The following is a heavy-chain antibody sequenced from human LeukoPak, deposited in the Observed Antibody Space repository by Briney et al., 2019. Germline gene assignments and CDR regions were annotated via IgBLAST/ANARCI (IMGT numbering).Heavy chain of an antibody. CDR3: ARAKRLTAYMVRGIFDY. CDR2: INWNGGRT. Sequence: GGSLRLSCAASGFIFHDYGMSWVRQGPGKGLEWVSGINWNGGRTGYADSVKGRFTISRDNAKNSLYLQMNSLRAEDTALYYCARAKRLTAYMVRGIFDYWGQGTLVTVSS. V-gene: IGHV3-20*04. J-gene: IGHJ4*02. CDR1: GFIFHDYG. D-gene: IGHD3-10*01.